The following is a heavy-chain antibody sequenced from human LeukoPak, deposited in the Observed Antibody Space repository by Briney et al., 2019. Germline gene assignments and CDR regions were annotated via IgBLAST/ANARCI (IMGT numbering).Heavy chain of an antibody. V-gene: IGHV3-7*01. J-gene: IGHJ4*02. Sequence: GGSLRLSCAASGFTFSNYWMSWVRQAPGKGLEWVANIKEDGSEKFHVGSVRGRFTISRDNAKNSLYLQMNSLRAEDTAVYYCARDYSTVTTFFDYWGQGTLVTVSS. CDR2: IKEDGSEK. CDR3: ARDYSTVTTFFDY. D-gene: IGHD4-17*01. CDR1: GFTFSNYW.